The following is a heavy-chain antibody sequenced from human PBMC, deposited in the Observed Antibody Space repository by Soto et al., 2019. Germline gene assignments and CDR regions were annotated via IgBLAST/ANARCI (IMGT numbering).Heavy chain of an antibody. CDR2: ISSDGSNK. D-gene: IGHD1-26*01. CDR3: ARDDEGGSDCDLGY. CDR1: GFTFSSHA. Sequence: QVQLVESGGGVVQPGRSLRLSCAVSGFTFSSHAMRWVRQAPGKGLEWVALISSDGSNKYYADSVKGRFTTSRDNSKNTMYLHMNSLRVEDTAVYYCARDDEGGSDCDLGYWGQGALVTVSS. V-gene: IGHV3-30-3*01. J-gene: IGHJ4*02.